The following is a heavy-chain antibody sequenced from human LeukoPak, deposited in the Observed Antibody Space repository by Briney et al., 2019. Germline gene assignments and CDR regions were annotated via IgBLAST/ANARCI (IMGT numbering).Heavy chain of an antibody. D-gene: IGHD6-19*01. CDR1: GGSFSGYY. V-gene: IGHV4-34*01. J-gene: IGHJ3*02. CDR2: INHSGST. Sequence: SETLSLTCAVYGGSFSGYYWSWIRRPPGKGLEWIGEINHSGSTNYNPSLKSRVTISVDTSKNQFSLKLSSVTAADTAVYYCARGRGPIPADDAFDIWGQGTMVTVSS. CDR3: ARGRGPIPADDAFDI.